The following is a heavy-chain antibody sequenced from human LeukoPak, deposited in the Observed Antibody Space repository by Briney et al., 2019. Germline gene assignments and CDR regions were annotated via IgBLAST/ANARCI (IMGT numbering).Heavy chain of an antibody. CDR3: AKEPRDNLYFFDY. J-gene: IGHJ4*02. CDR2: ISGSGGST. CDR1: GFIFSSYG. V-gene: IGHV3-23*01. D-gene: IGHD1-1*01. Sequence: QPGGSLTLSCAASGFIFSSYGMSWVRQAPGKGLEWVSIISGSGGSTFYADSVKGRFTISRDNSKNTLYLQMNSLRAEDTAVYYCAKEPRDNLYFFDYWGQGTLVTVSS.